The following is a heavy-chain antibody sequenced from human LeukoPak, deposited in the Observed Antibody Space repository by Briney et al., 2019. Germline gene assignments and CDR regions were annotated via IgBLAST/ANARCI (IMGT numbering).Heavy chain of an antibody. Sequence: GGSLRLSCAASRFIFNTYWMSWVRQAPGKGLEWVATIKRDGTEKYYVDPVKGRFTISRDNAKNSLYLQMNSLRAEDTAVYYCARVPSSSWYRGGCDIWGQGTMVTVSS. CDR2: IKRDGTEK. J-gene: IGHJ3*02. D-gene: IGHD6-13*01. V-gene: IGHV3-7*01. CDR1: RFIFNTYW. CDR3: ARVPSSSWYRGGCDI.